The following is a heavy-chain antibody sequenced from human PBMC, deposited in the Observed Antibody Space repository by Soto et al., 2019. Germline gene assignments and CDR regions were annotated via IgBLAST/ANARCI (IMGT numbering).Heavy chain of an antibody. V-gene: IGHV5-51*01. D-gene: IGHD1-7*01. CDR1: GYSFTDYW. CDR2: IYPGDSDT. J-gene: IGHJ4*02. CDR3: ARALTGTLHAHCIDH. Sequence: PGESLKISCRGSGYSFTDYWIGWVRHMPGKGLEWMGIIYPGDSDTRYSPSFQGQVTISADNSINTAYLQWSSLRASDTAMYYCARALTGTLHAHCIDHWGQGTLVTVSS.